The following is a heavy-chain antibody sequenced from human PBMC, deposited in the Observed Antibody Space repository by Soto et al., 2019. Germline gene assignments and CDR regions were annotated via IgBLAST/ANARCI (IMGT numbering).Heavy chain of an antibody. Sequence: EVQLLESGGGLVQPGGSLRLSCAASRFTFSSYAMCWVRQAPGKGLEWGSSISVSGGSTYYADSVKGRFTISRDNSKNTLYLQKNRLRAEDTAVYYGAKYGYSITRNKPLDYWGQGTLVTVSS. J-gene: IGHJ4*02. CDR3: AKYGYSITRNKPLDY. V-gene: IGHV3-23*01. CDR1: RFTFSSYA. D-gene: IGHD2-2*01. CDR2: ISVSGGST.